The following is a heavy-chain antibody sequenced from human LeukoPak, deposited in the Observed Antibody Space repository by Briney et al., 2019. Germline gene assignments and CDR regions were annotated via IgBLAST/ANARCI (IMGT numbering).Heavy chain of an antibody. CDR3: ARENYGDYDFGYGFDY. J-gene: IGHJ4*02. Sequence: ASVKVSCKASGYTFTSYGISWVRQAPGQGLEWMGWISAYNGNTNYAQKLQGRVTMTTDTSTSTAYMELRSLRSDDTAVYYRARENYGDYDFGYGFDYWGQGTLVTVSS. V-gene: IGHV1-18*01. D-gene: IGHD4-17*01. CDR2: ISAYNGNT. CDR1: GYTFTSYG.